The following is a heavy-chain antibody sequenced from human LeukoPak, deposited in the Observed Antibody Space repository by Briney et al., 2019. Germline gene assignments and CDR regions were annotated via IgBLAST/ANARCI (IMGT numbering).Heavy chain of an antibody. J-gene: IGHJ3*02. D-gene: IGHD3-22*01. CDR1: GYTFTSYY. CDR2: INPSGGST. CDR3: AKEGYYYDSSGGLGAFDI. Sequence: ASVKVSCKASGYTFTSYYMHWVRQAPGQGLEWMGIINPSGGSTSYAQKFQGRVTMTRDTSTSTAYMELSSLRSEDTAVYYCAKEGYYYDSSGGLGAFDIWGQGTMVTVSS. V-gene: IGHV1-46*01.